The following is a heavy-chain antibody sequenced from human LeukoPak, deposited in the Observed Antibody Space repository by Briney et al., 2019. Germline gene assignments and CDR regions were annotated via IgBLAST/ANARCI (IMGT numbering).Heavy chain of an antibody. CDR2: ISTDGSST. CDR1: GFSFSSDW. V-gene: IGHV3-74*01. D-gene: IGHD3-16*01. J-gene: IGHJ5*02. CDR3: ARTRTLPIAGGFDT. Sequence: GGSLRLSCAASGFSFSSDWMHWVRQGPGKGLVWVSRISTDGSSTDYADSVKGRFTISRENAKNTLYLQMNSLRAEDTAVYYCARTRTLPIAGGFDTWGQGSLVTVSS.